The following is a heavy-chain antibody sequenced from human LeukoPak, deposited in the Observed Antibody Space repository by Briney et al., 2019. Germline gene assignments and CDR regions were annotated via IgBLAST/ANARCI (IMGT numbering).Heavy chain of an antibody. CDR1: GFTFSSYG. J-gene: IGHJ4*02. V-gene: IGHV3-33*01. CDR2: IWYDGSNK. D-gene: IGHD6-13*01. Sequence: PGGSLRLSCAASGFTFSSYGMHWVRQAPGKGLEWVAVIWYDGSNKYYADSVKGRFTISRDNSKNTLYLQMNSLRAEDTAVYYCARVLRAAAVDYWGQGTLVTVSS. CDR3: ARVLRAAAVDY.